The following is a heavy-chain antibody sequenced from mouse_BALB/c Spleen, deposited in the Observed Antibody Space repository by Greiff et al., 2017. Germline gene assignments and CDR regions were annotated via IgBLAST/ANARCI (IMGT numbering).Heavy chain of an antibody. CDR2: ISCYNGAT. CDR3: ARGRDSWFAY. J-gene: IGHJ3*01. CDR1: GYSFTGYY. Sequence: LVKTGASVKISCKASGYSFTGYYMHWVKQSHGKSLEWIGYISCYNGATSYNQKFKGKATFIVDTSSSTAYMQFNSLTSEDSAVYYCARGRDSWFAYWGQGTLVTVSA. V-gene: IGHV1S34*01. D-gene: IGHD3-3*01.